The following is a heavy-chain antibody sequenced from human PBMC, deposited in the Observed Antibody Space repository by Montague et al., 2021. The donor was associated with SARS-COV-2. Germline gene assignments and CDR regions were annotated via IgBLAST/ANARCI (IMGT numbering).Heavy chain of an antibody. D-gene: IGHD3-10*01. CDR2: ISYDGSSR. V-gene: IGHV3-30*03. Sequence: SLRLSCAGSGFTFSSYPMHLLRQAPGKGLEWVAVISYDGSSRYYSDSVKGRFTISRDNSKNTLYLQMNILRTEDTAVYYCVLCYYGYGSGSGDYWGQGTLVTVSS. J-gene: IGHJ4*02. CDR1: GFTFSSYP. CDR3: VLCYYGYGSGSGDY.